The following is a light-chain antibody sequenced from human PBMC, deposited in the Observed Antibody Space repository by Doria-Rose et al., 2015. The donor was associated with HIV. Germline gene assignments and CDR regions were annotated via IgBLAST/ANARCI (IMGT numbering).Light chain of an antibody. V-gene: IGKV3-20*01. CDR2: DGS. Sequence: TQSPGTLSLSPGERATLSCRASQSFSSTYLAWYQQKPGQAPRLLIYDGSIRATGIPDRFSASGSGTDFTLTISRLEPEDFALYYCHQYGTSWTFGQGTKVE. CDR3: HQYGTSWT. CDR1: QSFSSTY. J-gene: IGKJ1*01.